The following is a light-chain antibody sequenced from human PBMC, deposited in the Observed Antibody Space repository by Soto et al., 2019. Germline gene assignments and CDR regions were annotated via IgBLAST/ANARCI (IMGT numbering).Light chain of an antibody. V-gene: IGLV2-11*01. Sequence: QSALTQPRSVSGSPGQSVTISCTGTSSDVGGYNYVSWVQQHPGKAPKVMIYDVTERPSVVPDHFSDSKSGNTASLTISGLQAEDEADYCCCSFAGSYTFLFGGGTKVTVL. CDR2: DVT. J-gene: IGLJ3*02. CDR1: SSDVGGYNY. CDR3: CSFAGSYTFL.